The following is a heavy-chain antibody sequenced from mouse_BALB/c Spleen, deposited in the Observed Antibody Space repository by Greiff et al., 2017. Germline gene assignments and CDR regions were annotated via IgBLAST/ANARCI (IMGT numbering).Heavy chain of an antibody. Sequence: QVQRQRLGADLAKPGAPGRSSCKASGYTFPSYGLPGVKQRPGQGLEWIGYINPSTGYTEYNQKFKDKATLTADKSSSTAYMQLSSLTSEDSAVYYCARITTGGYWYFDVWGAGTTVTVSS. CDR1: GYTFPSYG. V-gene: IGHV1-4*01. D-gene: IGHD1-1*01. J-gene: IGHJ1*01. CDR2: INPSTGYT. CDR3: ARITTGGYWYFDV.